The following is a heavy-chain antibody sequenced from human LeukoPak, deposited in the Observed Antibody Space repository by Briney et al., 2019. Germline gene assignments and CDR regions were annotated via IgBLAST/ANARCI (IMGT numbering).Heavy chain of an antibody. D-gene: IGHD3/OR15-3a*01. J-gene: IGHJ6*02. CDR3: AKDGGWTGSHFNGMDV. CDR2: ISSNGAST. Sequence: GGTLRLSCAVSGCIFSNYMITWVRLPQAKGLELVSTISSNGASTYYADSVKGRFTISRDNSKNTLYLQMSSLRAEDTAVYYCAKDGGWTGSHFNGMDVWGQGTTVTVSS. V-gene: IGHV3-23*01. CDR1: GCIFSNYM.